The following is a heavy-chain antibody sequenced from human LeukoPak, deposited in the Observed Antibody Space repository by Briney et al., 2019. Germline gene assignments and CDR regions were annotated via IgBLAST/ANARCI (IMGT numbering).Heavy chain of an antibody. Sequence: PGGSLRLSCAASGFTFSSYSMNWVRQAPGKGLEWVSYISSSSSTIYYADSVKGRFAISRDNAKNSLYLQMNSLRAEDTAVYYCARGSGRYTDAFDIWGQGTMVTVSS. D-gene: IGHD2-2*02. CDR2: ISSSSSTI. CDR1: GFTFSSYS. CDR3: ARGSGRYTDAFDI. J-gene: IGHJ3*02. V-gene: IGHV3-48*01.